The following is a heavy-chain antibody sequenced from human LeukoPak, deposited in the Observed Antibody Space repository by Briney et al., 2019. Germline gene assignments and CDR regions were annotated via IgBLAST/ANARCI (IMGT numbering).Heavy chain of an antibody. Sequence: VASVNVSCKASGYTFTGYYMHWVRQAPGQGLEWMGWINPNSGGTNYAQKFQGRVTMTRDTSISTAYMELSRLRSDDTAVYYCARDLTELSGPFDYWGQGTLVTVSS. CDR2: INPNSGGT. J-gene: IGHJ4*02. D-gene: IGHD1-7*01. CDR3: ARDLTELSGPFDY. V-gene: IGHV1-2*02. CDR1: GYTFTGYY.